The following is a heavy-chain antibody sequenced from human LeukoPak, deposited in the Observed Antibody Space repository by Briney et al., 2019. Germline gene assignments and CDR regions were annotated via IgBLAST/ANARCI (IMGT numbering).Heavy chain of an antibody. D-gene: IGHD3-10*01. CDR3: ARANSMGSGSYSNFDY. J-gene: IGHJ4*02. CDR2: INHSGST. CDR1: GGSFSGYY. Sequence: PSETLSLTCAVYGGSFSGYYWSWIRQPPGKGLEWIGEINHSGSTNYNPSLKSRVTISVDTSKNQFSLKLSSVTAADTAVYYCARANSMGSGSYSNFDYWGQGTLVTVSS. V-gene: IGHV4-34*01.